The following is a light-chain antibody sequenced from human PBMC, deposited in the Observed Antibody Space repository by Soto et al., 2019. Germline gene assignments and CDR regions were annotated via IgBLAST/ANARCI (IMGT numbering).Light chain of an antibody. Sequence: QSALTQPASVSGSPGQSITISYTGTSSDVGGYNYVSWFQQHPGKSPILEIYEVRKRPSGVSNRFSGSKSGYTASLNISELQAEDGADYYCTSFTSSNTWEFGGGTKVTVL. CDR3: TSFTSSNTWE. V-gene: IGLV2-14*03. CDR2: EVR. J-gene: IGLJ3*02. CDR1: SSDVGGYNY.